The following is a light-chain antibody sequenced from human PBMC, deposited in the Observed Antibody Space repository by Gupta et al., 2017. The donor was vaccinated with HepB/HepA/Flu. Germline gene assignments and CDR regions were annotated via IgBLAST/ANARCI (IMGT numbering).Light chain of an antibody. J-gene: IGKJ1*01. CDR1: QSVSDW. V-gene: IGKV1-5*03. Sequence: DIQMTHSPSTLSASFGDRVTITCRASQSVSDWLAWFQQKPGTAPEVLISRASNVESGVPSRFSGSCSWTEFTLTISSLQPDDFATYYCQHDQCSSWTFGQGTKVEIK. CDR2: RAS. CDR3: QHDQCSSWT.